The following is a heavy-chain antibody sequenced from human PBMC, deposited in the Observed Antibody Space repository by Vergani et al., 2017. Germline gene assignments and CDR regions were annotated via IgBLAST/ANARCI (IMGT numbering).Heavy chain of an antibody. Sequence: EVPLVQSGAEVKKPGESLRISCKGSGYSFTSYWISWVRRMPGKGLEWMGRIDPSDSYNNYSPSFQGHVTISADKSISPAYLQWSSLKASDTAMYYCAGHWTDCNSGCPLWSQGTLVTVSS. CDR2: IDPSDSYN. V-gene: IGHV5-10-1*01. D-gene: IGHD6-19*01. CDR1: GYSFTSYW. CDR3: AGHWTDCNSGCPL. J-gene: IGHJ4*02.